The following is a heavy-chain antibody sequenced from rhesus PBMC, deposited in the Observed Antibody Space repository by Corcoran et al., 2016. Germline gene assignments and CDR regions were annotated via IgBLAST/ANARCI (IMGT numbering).Heavy chain of an antibody. V-gene: IGHV2-1*01. CDR3: ARRYSSGWSRYFDY. J-gene: IGHJ4*01. Sequence: QVTLKESGPALVKPTQTLTLPCTFSGFSLSTRGMGVGLIRQPSRKTLEWLAHIYWDDDKRYNTSLKSRLTISKDTSKNQVVLAMTNMDPVDTATYYCARRYSSGWSRYFDYWGQGVLVTVSS. CDR2: IYWDDDK. CDR1: GFSLSTRGMG. D-gene: IGHD6S26*01.